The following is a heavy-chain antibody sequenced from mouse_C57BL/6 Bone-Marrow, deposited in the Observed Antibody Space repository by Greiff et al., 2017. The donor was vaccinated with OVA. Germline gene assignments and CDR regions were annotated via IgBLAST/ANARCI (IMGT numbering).Heavy chain of an antibody. D-gene: IGHD1-1*01. J-gene: IGHJ2*01. CDR3: ARHLLYYYGSSY. CDR1: GYTFTSYG. CDR2: IYPRSGNT. Sequence: QVQLQQSGAELVRPGASVKLSCKASGYTFTSYGISWVKQRTGQGLEWIGEIYPRSGNTYYNEKFKGKATLTADKSSSTAYMELLSLKSEDSEVYVCARHLLYYYGSSYWGQGTTLTVSS. V-gene: IGHV1-81*01.